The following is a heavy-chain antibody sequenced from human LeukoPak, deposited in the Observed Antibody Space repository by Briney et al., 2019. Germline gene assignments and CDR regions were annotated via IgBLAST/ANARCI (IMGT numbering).Heavy chain of an antibody. CDR1: GFTFENYW. Sequence: GGSLRLSCVVSGFTFENYWMSWVRQAPGKGLEWVANIKQDGSAKYYVDSVKGRLTISRDNAKKSLYLQLNSLRAEDSAVYFCVRDLRGVTAEPYFDYWGQGTLVTVSS. V-gene: IGHV3-7*01. CDR3: VRDLRGVTAEPYFDY. D-gene: IGHD3-10*01. J-gene: IGHJ4*02. CDR2: IKQDGSAK.